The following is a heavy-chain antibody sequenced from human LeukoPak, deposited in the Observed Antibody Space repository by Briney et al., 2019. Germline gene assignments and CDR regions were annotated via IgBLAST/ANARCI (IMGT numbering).Heavy chain of an antibody. CDR3: AKDPGTYYYDSSYYTG. J-gene: IGHJ4*02. Sequence: GGSLRLSCAASGFTFSSYAMSWVRQVPGKGLEWVSSISGHTRDTYYADSVKGRFTVSRDNSKNTLYLQMNSLRAEDTAVYYCAKDPGTYYYDSSYYTGRGQGALVTVSS. D-gene: IGHD3-22*01. V-gene: IGHV3-23*01. CDR1: GFTFSSYA. CDR2: ISGHTRDT.